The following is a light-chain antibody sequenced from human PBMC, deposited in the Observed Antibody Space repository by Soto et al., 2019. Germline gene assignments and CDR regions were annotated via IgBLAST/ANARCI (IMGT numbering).Light chain of an antibody. V-gene: IGKV3-20*01. Sequence: ENVLTQSPGTLSLSPGERATLSCRASQSISRTYLAWYQQKPVQAPRLLINATSSRATGIPDRFSGSGSGTDFTLTISRLEPEDFAVYYCQQYGRSGTFGQGTKVDIK. CDR3: QQYGRSGT. J-gene: IGKJ1*01. CDR2: ATS. CDR1: QSISRTY.